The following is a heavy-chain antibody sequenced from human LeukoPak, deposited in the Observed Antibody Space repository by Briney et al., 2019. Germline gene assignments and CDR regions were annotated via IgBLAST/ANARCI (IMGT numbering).Heavy chain of an antibody. CDR1: GYSICSGYY. J-gene: IGHJ5*02. Sequence: SETLSLTCAVSGYSICSGYYWGWIRQPPGKGLEWIGSIYHSGSTYYNPSLKSRVTISVDTSKNQFSLKLSSVTAADTAVYYCARVRRGYCTNGVCHRWFDPWGQGTLVTVSS. CDR2: IYHSGST. CDR3: ARVRRGYCTNGVCHRWFDP. V-gene: IGHV4-38-2*01. D-gene: IGHD2-8*01.